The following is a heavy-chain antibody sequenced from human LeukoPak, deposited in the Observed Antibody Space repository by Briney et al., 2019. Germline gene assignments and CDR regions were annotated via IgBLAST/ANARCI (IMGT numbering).Heavy chain of an antibody. D-gene: IGHD1-26*01. CDR3: ARERGSYWRDFDY. Sequence: GASVKVSCKASGYTFTGYYMHWVRQAHGQGLEWMGIINPSGGSTSYAQKFQGRVTMTRDMSTSTVYMELSSLRSEDTAVYYCARERGSYWRDFDYWGQGTLVTVSS. V-gene: IGHV1-46*01. CDR1: GYTFTGYY. J-gene: IGHJ4*02. CDR2: INPSGGST.